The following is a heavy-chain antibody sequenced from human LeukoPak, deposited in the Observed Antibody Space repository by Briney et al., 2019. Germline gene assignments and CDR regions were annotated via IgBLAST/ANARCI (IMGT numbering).Heavy chain of an antibody. CDR3: ARVGSGYYSRHAEYFQH. Sequence: ASVKVSCKASGYTFTSYGISWVRQAPGQGLEWMGWISAYNGNTNYAQKLQGRVTMTTDTSTSTAYMELRSLRSDDTAVYYCARVGSGYYSRHAEYFQHWGQGTLVTVSS. J-gene: IGHJ1*01. D-gene: IGHD3-22*01. CDR1: GYTFTSYG. V-gene: IGHV1-18*01. CDR2: ISAYNGNT.